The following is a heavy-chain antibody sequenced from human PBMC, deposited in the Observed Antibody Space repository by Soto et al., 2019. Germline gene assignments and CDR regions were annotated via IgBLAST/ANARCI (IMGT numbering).Heavy chain of an antibody. CDR2: INTDNGNT. CDR3: AREMVRGVGSDY. Sequence: VASVKVSCKASGYTFTSYAMHWVRQAPGQRLEWMGWINTDNGNTKYSQKLQGRVTITTDTSTSTAYMELRSLRSDDTAVFYCAREMVRGVGSDYWGQGTLVTVSS. CDR1: GYTFTSYA. J-gene: IGHJ4*02. D-gene: IGHD3-10*01. V-gene: IGHV1-3*04.